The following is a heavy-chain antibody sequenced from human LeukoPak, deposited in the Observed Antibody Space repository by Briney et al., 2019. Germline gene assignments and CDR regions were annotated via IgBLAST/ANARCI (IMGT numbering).Heavy chain of an antibody. Sequence: GASVKDSCKASGYTFTTDGISWVRQDPGQGLECMGWVNVNTGNTKYAQNLQGRVTLTADTSTRTAYMDLRSLRSDDTAMYYCTRGGGNYLADYWGQGSLVTVSS. CDR2: VNVNTGNT. J-gene: IGHJ4*02. V-gene: IGHV1-18*01. CDR3: TRGGGNYLADY. CDR1: GYTFTTDG. D-gene: IGHD1-7*01.